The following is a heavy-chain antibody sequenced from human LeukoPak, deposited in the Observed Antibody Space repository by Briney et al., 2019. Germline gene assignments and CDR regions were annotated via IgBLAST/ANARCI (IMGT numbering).Heavy chain of an antibody. CDR3: ARNRHSTLMDF. CDR2: ISNRGDSI. J-gene: IGHJ6*02. V-gene: IGHV3-21*01. D-gene: IGHD2/OR15-2a*01. CDR1: GFTFRTYS. Sequence: GGSLRLSCAASGFTFRTYSMNWVRQAPGKGLEWVSAISNRGDSIYYAESLKGRFTISRDNANNSLFLQMNSLRAEDTAVYYCARNRHSTLMDFWGQGTTVIVSS.